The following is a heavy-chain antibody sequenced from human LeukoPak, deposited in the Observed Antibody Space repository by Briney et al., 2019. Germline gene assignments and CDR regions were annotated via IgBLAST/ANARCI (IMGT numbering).Heavy chain of an antibody. J-gene: IGHJ3*02. D-gene: IGHD2-15*01. V-gene: IGHV1-3*01. CDR3: ARVYYCSGGSCYLGAFDI. Sequence: GASVKVSCKASGYTFTSYAMHWVRQAPGQRLEWMGWINAGNGNTKYSQKFQGRVTITRDTSASTAYMELSSLRSEDTAMYYCARVYYCSGGSCYLGAFDIWGQGTMVTVSS. CDR2: INAGNGNT. CDR1: GYTFTSYA.